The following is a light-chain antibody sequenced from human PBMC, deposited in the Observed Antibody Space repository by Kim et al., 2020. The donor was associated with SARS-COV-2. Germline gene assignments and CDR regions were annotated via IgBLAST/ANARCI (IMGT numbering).Light chain of an antibody. Sequence: GKNGTSYHRASYKVSINKAWYQQQHGQAPRPLIYDAAIRAAGIPDRFSGSGSGTDFNLTISSRAPEDDAVYYYQQQDNWPPALTFGGGTKVDIK. V-gene: IGKV3-11*01. CDR3: QQQDNWPPALT. J-gene: IGKJ4*01. CDR1: YKVSIN. CDR2: DAA.